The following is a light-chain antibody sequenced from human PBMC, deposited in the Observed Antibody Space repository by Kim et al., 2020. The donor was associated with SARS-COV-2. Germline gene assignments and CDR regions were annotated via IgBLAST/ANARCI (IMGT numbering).Light chain of an antibody. CDR2: GAS. J-gene: IGKJ4*01. Sequence: EIVLTQSPGTLSLSPGERATLSCRASQSVSSSYLAWYQQKPGQALRLLIYGASSGATGIPDRFSGSGSGTDFTLTISRLEPEDFAVYYCQQYGSSPLTFGGGTKVDIK. V-gene: IGKV3-20*01. CDR1: QSVSSSY. CDR3: QQYGSSPLT.